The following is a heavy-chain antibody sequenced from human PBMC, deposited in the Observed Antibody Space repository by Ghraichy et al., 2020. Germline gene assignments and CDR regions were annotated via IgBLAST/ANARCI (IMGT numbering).Heavy chain of an antibody. CDR2: INHSGST. J-gene: IGHJ4*02. Sequence: SETLSLTCAVYGGSFSGYYWSWIRQPPGKGLEWIGEINHSGSTNYNPSLKSRVTISVDTSKNQFSLKLSSVTAADTAVYYCARGRSSSWYPLFDYWGQGTLVTVSS. CDR1: GGSFSGYY. V-gene: IGHV4-34*01. D-gene: IGHD6-13*01. CDR3: ARGRSSSWYPLFDY.